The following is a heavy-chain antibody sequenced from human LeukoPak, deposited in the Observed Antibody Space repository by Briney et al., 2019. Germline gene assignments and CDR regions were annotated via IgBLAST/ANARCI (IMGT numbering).Heavy chain of an antibody. CDR2: IYTSGST. D-gene: IGHD2-15*01. J-gene: IGHJ4*02. Sequence: SETLSLTCTVSGGSISSYYWSWIRQPAGKGLEWIGRIYTSGSTNYNPSLKSRVTMSVDTSKNQFSLKLSSVTAADTAVYYCARFRLGYCSGGSCYSAAGLVDYWGQGTLVTVSS. V-gene: IGHV4-4*07. CDR1: GGSISSYY. CDR3: ARFRLGYCSGGSCYSAAGLVDY.